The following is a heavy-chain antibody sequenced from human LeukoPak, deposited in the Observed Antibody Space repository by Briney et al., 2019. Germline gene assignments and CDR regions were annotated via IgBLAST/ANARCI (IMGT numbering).Heavy chain of an antibody. V-gene: IGHV3-48*01. Sequence: GGSLRLSCAASGFTFSTYSMTWVRQAPGKGLEWISYISDSSSFKYYADSVKGRFIISRDNAKNSLYLQMDSLRGDDMAVLYCARSSETYLRSDAFDIWGQGTTVTVS. CDR2: ISDSSSFK. D-gene: IGHD2/OR15-2a*01. J-gene: IGHJ3*02. CDR3: ARSSETYLRSDAFDI. CDR1: GFTFSTYS.